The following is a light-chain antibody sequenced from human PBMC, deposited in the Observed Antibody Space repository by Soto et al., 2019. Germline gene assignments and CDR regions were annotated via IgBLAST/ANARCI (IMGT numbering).Light chain of an antibody. Sequence: EIVMTPSPATLSVSPGERATLACRASQSVSSNLAWYQQKPGQAPRRLIYGASTRATGIPARFSGSGSGTEFTLTISSLQSEDCAVYYCQQYNNWPLTFGGGTKVEIK. CDR2: GAS. CDR1: QSVSSN. CDR3: QQYNNWPLT. J-gene: IGKJ4*01. V-gene: IGKV3-15*01.